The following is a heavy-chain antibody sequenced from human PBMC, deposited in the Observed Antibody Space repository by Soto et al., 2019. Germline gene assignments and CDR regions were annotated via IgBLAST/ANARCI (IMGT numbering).Heavy chain of an antibody. CDR1: GYTFTSYA. J-gene: IGHJ5*02. V-gene: IGHV1-3*01. Sequence: ASVKVSCKASGYTFTSYAMHWVRQAPGQRLEWMGWINAGNGNTKYSQKFQGRVTITRDTSASTAYMELSSLRSEDTAVYYCARDYDPRTYNWFDPWGQGTLVTVSS. D-gene: IGHD3-16*01. CDR2: INAGNGNT. CDR3: ARDYDPRTYNWFDP.